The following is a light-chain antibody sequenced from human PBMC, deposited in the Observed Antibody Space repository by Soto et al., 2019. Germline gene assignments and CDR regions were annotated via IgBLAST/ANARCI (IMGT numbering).Light chain of an antibody. J-gene: IGKJ1*01. CDR1: QSVSSN. CDR2: GAS. Sequence: EIVMTQSPATLSVSPGERATLSCRASQSVSSNLARYQQKPGQAPRLLIYGASPRATGIPARFSGSGSGTAFTLTSGSPESEDCDVYYCQQYKNWPWTFGQGTKVEIK. CDR3: QQYKNWPWT. V-gene: IGKV3-15*01.